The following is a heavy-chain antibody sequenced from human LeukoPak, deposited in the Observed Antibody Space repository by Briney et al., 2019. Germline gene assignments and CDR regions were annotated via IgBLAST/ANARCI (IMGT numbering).Heavy chain of an antibody. V-gene: IGHV4-34*01. J-gene: IGHJ4*02. CDR1: GGSFSGYY. CDR2: INHSGST. CDR3: ARGRWFGGVVGFDY. Sequence: LETLSLTCAVYGGSFSGYYWSWIRQPPGKGLEWIGEINHSGSTNYNPSLKSRVTISVDTSKNQFSLKLSSVTAADTAVYYCARGRWFGGVVGFDYWGQGTLVTVSS. D-gene: IGHD2-8*02.